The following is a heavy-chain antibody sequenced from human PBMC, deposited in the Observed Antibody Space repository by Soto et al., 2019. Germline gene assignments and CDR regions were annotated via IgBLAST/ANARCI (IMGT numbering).Heavy chain of an antibody. CDR2: IYSGGST. Sequence: GGSLRLSCAASGFTVSSNYMSWVRQAPGKGLEWVSVIYSGGSTYYADSVKGRFTISRDNSKNTLYLQMNSLRAEDTAVYYCARGYYDSSGDVWGQGTTVTVSS. CDR1: GFTVSSNY. V-gene: IGHV3-53*01. CDR3: ARGYYDSSGDV. D-gene: IGHD3-22*01. J-gene: IGHJ6*02.